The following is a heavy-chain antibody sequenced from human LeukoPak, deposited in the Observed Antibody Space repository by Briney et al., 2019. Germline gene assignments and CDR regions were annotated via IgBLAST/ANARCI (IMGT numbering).Heavy chain of an antibody. D-gene: IGHD5-12*01. Sequence: QPGGSLRLSCVASGFTFSSYAMSWVRQAPGKGLEWVSTISGSGGGTYYTDSVKGRFTISRDNSKNTLYLQLSSLRAEETAVYYCAKVVYSGYGPADYWGQGTLVTVSS. CDR3: AKVVYSGYGPADY. V-gene: IGHV3-23*01. CDR1: GFTFSSYA. J-gene: IGHJ4*02. CDR2: ISGSGGGT.